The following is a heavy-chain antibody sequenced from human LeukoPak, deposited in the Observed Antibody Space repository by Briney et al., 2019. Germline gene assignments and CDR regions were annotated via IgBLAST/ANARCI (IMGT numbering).Heavy chain of an antibody. J-gene: IGHJ4*02. CDR1: GFTVSSNYW. Sequence: GGSLRLSCAASGFTVSSNYWIAWVRQMPGKGLEWMGIIYPADSDSRYSPSFQGQVTISVDRSINTAYLQWSSLKASDTAMYYCAIRSYYDTRGYYYFDYWGQGTLVTVSA. D-gene: IGHD3-22*01. V-gene: IGHV5-51*01. CDR3: AIRSYYDTRGYYYFDY. CDR2: IYPADSDS.